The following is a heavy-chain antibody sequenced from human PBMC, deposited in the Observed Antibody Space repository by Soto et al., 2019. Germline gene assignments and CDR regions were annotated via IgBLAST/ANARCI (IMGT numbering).Heavy chain of an antibody. CDR1: GGSISGYH. CDR3: ASLYDS. CDR2: IHSSGTT. J-gene: IGHJ4*02. V-gene: IGHV4-59*01. Sequence: SETLSLTCTVSGGSISGYHWSWIRQPPGKGLEWIGYIHSSGTTNYNPSLKSRVTISVDTSKNQFSLKLISMTAADTAVSYCASLYDSWGQGILVTVYS.